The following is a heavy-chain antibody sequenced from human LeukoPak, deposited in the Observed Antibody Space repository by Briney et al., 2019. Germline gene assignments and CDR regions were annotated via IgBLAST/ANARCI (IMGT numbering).Heavy chain of an antibody. CDR3: ARLRYYAMDV. Sequence: GGSLRLSCAASGFTFSTYDMNWVRQAPGKGLEWVSYISSSSRTISYADAVKGRFTISRDNAKNSLYLQMNSLRAEDTAVYYCARLRYYAMDVWGQGTTVTASS. V-gene: IGHV3-48*01. CDR1: GFTFSTYD. J-gene: IGHJ6*02. CDR2: ISSSSRTI.